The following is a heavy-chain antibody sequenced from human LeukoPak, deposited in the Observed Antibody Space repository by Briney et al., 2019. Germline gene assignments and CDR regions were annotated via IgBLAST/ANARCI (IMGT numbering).Heavy chain of an antibody. CDR3: VRGGLLGTGDY. CDR1: GFPFSSYW. Sequence: GGSLSLSCAASGFPFSSYWMHWVRQVPGQELVWVSRIKSDGRSTNYVDSVKGRFTISRDNAKNIVYLQMNSLKAEDTAVYYCVRGGLLGTGDYWGRGTLVTVSS. CDR2: IKSDGRST. D-gene: IGHD7-27*01. V-gene: IGHV3-74*01. J-gene: IGHJ4*02.